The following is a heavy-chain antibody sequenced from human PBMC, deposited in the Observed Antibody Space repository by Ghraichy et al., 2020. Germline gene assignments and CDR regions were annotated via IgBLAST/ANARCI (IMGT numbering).Heavy chain of an antibody. V-gene: IGHV4-34*01. CDR2: INDSGSI. J-gene: IGHJ5*02. CDR3: ARVVFSNNWTPVHWFDP. D-gene: IGHD1-1*01. Sequence: SETLSLTCAVYGGSFSDYDWTWIRQPPGKGLEWIGEINDSGSIDYTASLKSRVSISLDTSKNQFSLKLSSVTAADTAVYFCARVVFSNNWTPVHWFDPWGQRTLVIVSS. CDR1: GGSFSDYD.